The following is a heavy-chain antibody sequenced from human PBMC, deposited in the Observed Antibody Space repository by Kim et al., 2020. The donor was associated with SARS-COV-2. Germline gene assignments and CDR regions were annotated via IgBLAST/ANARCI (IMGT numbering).Heavy chain of an antibody. CDR2: IYYSGST. CDR3: ARGYDSSGYRLDY. D-gene: IGHD3-22*01. J-gene: IGHJ4*02. V-gene: IGHV4-30-4*01. CDR1: GGSISSGDYY. Sequence: SETLSLTCTVSGGSISSGDYYWNWIRQPPGKGLEWIGYIYYSGSTYYNPSLKSRITISIDTSKIQFSLKLSSVTAADTAVYNCARGYDSSGYRLDYWGQGTLATVSS.